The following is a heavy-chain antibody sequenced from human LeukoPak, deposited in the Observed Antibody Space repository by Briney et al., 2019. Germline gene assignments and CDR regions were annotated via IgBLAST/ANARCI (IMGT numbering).Heavy chain of an antibody. D-gene: IGHD3-10*02. Sequence: PGGSLRLSCAASGFSLSTYYMTWVRQTPGKGLEWVANIKQDGGEENYVDSVKGRSTISRDNAKNSLYLQMNSLRAEDTAVYYCARDVYGVLDYWGQGTLVTVSS. CDR2: IKQDGGEE. CDR1: GFSLSTYY. V-gene: IGHV3-7*01. CDR3: ARDVYGVLDY. J-gene: IGHJ4*02.